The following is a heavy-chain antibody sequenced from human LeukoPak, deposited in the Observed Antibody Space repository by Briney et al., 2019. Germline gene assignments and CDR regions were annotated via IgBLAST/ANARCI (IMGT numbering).Heavy chain of an antibody. Sequence: SVKVSCKASGYTFTGYYMHWVRQAPGQGLEWMGWINPNSGGTNYAQKFQGRVTMTRDTSISTAYMELSRLRSDDTAVYYCARDLKGYSSGWYHYYFDYWGQGTLVTVSS. CDR2: INPNSGGT. CDR3: ARDLKGYSSGWYHYYFDY. J-gene: IGHJ4*02. CDR1: GYTFTGYY. D-gene: IGHD6-19*01. V-gene: IGHV1-2*02.